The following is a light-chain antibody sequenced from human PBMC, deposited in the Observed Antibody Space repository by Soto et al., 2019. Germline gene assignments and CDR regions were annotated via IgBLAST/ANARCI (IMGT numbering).Light chain of an antibody. CDR3: QQSYSAPVT. CDR2: DAS. Sequence: DIQMTQSPSTLSASVGDRVTITCRASQSISSWLAWYQQKPGKALNPLIYDASSLESGVPSRFSGSGSGTEFTLTISSMQPSDFATYFCQQSYSAPVTFGQGTKVDIK. CDR1: QSISSW. J-gene: IGKJ1*01. V-gene: IGKV1-5*01.